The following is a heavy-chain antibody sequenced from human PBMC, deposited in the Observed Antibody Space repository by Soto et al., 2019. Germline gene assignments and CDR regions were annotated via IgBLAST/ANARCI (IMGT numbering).Heavy chain of an antibody. D-gene: IGHD4-17*01. J-gene: IGHJ5*02. CDR3: ARREMATVTTSWFDP. CDR2: ISSSSSYI. V-gene: IGHV3-21*01. CDR1: GFTFSSYS. Sequence: EVQLVESGGGLVKPGGSPRLSCAASGFTFSSYSMNWVRQAPGKGLEWVSSISSSSSYIYYADSVKGRFTISRDNAKNSLYLQMNSLRAEDTAVYYCARREMATVTTSWFDPWGQGTLVTVSS.